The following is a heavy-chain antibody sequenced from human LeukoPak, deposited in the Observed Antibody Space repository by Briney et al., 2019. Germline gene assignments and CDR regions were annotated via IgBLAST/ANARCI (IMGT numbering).Heavy chain of an antibody. J-gene: IGHJ4*02. Sequence: SGPALVKATQTLTPTGTFSGFSFRTRKMCVSWIRQPPGKALEWLARIDWDDDKYYSTSLKTRLTISKDTSKNQVVLTMANMDPVDSATYYCVRSPDVDSISFNYWGQGTLVTVSS. D-gene: IGHD5-12*01. CDR3: VRSPDVDSISFNY. V-gene: IGHV2-70*11. CDR1: GFSFRTRKMC. CDR2: IDWDDDK.